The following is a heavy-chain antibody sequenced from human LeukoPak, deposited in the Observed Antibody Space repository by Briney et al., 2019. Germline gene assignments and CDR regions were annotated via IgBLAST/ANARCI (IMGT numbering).Heavy chain of an antibody. CDR3: AKASSAGDSSSWNY. CDR1: GFTFSSYG. D-gene: IGHD6-13*01. Sequence: GGSLRLSCAVSGFTFSSYGMSWVRQAPGKGLKWVSDISASGGSTYYADSVKGRFTISRDNSKKTLHLQMNSLRAEDTAIYYCAKASSAGDSSSWNYWGQGILVTVSS. CDR2: ISASGGST. J-gene: IGHJ4*02. V-gene: IGHV3-23*01.